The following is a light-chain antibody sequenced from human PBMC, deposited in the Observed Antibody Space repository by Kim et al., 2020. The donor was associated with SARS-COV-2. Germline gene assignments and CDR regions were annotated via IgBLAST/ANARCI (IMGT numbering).Light chain of an antibody. CDR2: VAS. J-gene: IGKJ1*01. V-gene: IGKV3-20*01. CDR1: RSVSSSY. Sequence: SPGESTTLTCRASRSVSSSYLAWYQQKPGQAPRLLIYVASSMATGIPDRFSGSGSGTDFTLTISRLEPEDFAVYYCQQYGSSPRTFGQGTKVDIK. CDR3: QQYGSSPRT.